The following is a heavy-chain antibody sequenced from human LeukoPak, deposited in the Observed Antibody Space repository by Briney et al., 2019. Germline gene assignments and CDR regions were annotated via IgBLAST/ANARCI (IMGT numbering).Heavy chain of an antibody. Sequence: SETLSLTCTVSGSSISSYYWSWVRQTPGKGLEWIGEINHSGYTNDSPSLKSRVTLSIDTSRKQFSLNLRSVTVADTGIYYCTRMTTGHDYWGQGTLVTVSS. V-gene: IGHV4-59*12. CDR2: INHSGYT. D-gene: IGHD4-17*01. J-gene: IGHJ4*02. CDR3: TRMTTGHDY. CDR1: GSSISSYY.